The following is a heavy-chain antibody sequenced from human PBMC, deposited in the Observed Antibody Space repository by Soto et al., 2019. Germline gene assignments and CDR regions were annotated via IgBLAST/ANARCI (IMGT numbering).Heavy chain of an antibody. V-gene: IGHV4-34*01. Sequence: SETLSLTCAVYGGSFSGYYWSWIRQPPGKGLEWIGEINHSGSTNYNPSLKSRVTISVDTSKNQFSLKLSSVTAADTAVYYCARAGPTMVRGVIKSYYYYYMDVWGKGTTVTVSS. CDR1: GGSFSGYY. CDR3: ARAGPTMVRGVIKSYYYYYMDV. D-gene: IGHD3-10*01. J-gene: IGHJ6*03. CDR2: INHSGST.